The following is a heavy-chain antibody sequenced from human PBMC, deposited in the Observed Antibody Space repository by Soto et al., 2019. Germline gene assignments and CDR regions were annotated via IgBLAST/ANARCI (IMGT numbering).Heavy chain of an antibody. CDR3: ARGDGKWEPRD. J-gene: IGHJ4*02. D-gene: IGHD1-26*01. V-gene: IGHV4-34*01. Sequence: PSETLSLTCAVYGGSFSGYYWSWIRQPPGKGLEWIGEINHSGSTNYNPSLKSRVTISVDTSKNQFSLKLSSVTAADTAVYYCARGDGKWEPRDWGQGTLVTVSS. CDR2: INHSGST. CDR1: GGSFSGYY.